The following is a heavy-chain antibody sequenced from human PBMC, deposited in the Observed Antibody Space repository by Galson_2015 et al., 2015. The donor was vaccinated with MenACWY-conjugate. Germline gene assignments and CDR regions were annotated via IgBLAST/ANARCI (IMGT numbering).Heavy chain of an antibody. V-gene: IGHV3-7*03. CDR1: GFRFTDYW. J-gene: IGHJ4*02. Sequence: SLRLSCAASGFRFTDYWMTWVRQAPGTGLEWVANIHQDGGRKYYADSLQGRFTISRDNAKNSVFLQMTSLRPEDTAIYYCAKGPLYDSSGSDSDYFDYGGQGTLVTVSS. CDR2: IHQDGGRK. CDR3: AKGPLYDSSGSDSDYFDY. D-gene: IGHD3-22*01.